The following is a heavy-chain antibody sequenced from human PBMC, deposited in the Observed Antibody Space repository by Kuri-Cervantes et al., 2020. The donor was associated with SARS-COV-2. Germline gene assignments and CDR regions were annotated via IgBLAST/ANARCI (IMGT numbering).Heavy chain of an antibody. Sequence: SETLSLTCTVSGGSISSYYWSWIRQPPGKGLEWIGYIYYSGSTNYNPSLKSRVTISVDTSKNQFSLKLSSVTAADTAVYYCARGIVVVVAATFGYYYYMDVWGKGTTVTVSS. CDR1: GGSISSYY. D-gene: IGHD2-15*01. CDR2: IYYSGST. V-gene: IGHV4-59*12. J-gene: IGHJ6*03. CDR3: ARGIVVVVAATFGYYYYMDV.